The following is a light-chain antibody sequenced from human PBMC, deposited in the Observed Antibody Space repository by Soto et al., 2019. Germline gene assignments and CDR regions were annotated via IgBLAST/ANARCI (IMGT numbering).Light chain of an antibody. CDR3: QQYDSYSWT. V-gene: IGKV1-5*01. Sequence: DIQMTQSPSTLSASVGDRVTITCRASQRIGSWLAWYLQKPGKAPKLLIYDASTLESGVPSRFSGSVSGTEFTLTISSLQPDDFAPYYCQQYDSYSWTFGQGTKVEV. CDR1: QRIGSW. CDR2: DAS. J-gene: IGKJ1*01.